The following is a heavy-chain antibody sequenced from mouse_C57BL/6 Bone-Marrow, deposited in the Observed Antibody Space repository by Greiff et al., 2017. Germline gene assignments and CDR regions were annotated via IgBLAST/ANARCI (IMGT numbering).Heavy chain of an antibody. Sequence: EVQGVESGGDLVKPGGSLKLSCAASGFTFSSYGMSWVRQTPDKRLEWVATISSGGSYTYYPDSVKGRFTISSDNAKNTLYLQMSSLKSEDTAMYYCARGRNYAMDYWGQGTSVTVSS. CDR1: GFTFSSYG. CDR2: ISSGGSYT. D-gene: IGHD6-1*01. V-gene: IGHV5-6*01. J-gene: IGHJ4*01. CDR3: ARGRNYAMDY.